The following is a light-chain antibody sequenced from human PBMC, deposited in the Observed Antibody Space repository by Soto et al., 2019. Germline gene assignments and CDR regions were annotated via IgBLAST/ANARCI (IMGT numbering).Light chain of an antibody. Sequence: QPVLTQPPSVSGAPGQRVTISCTGSSSNIGAGYDVHWYQQVPGTAPKLLIYGNSNRPSGVPDRFSGSKSGTSASLAITGLQAEDEADYYCQSYDSSLSDWVFGGGTKLTVL. CDR2: GNS. V-gene: IGLV1-40*01. CDR3: QSYDSSLSDWV. CDR1: SSNIGAGYD. J-gene: IGLJ3*02.